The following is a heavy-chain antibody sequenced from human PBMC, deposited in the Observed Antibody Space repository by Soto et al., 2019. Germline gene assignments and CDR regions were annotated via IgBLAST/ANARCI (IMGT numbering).Heavy chain of an antibody. V-gene: IGHV4-31*03. D-gene: IGHD3-16*01. Sequence: SETLSLTCTVSCGSISSGGYYWSWIRQHPGKGLEWIGYIYYSGSTYYNPSLKSRVTISVDTSKNQFSLKLSSVTAADTAVYYCARAVGGGDDAFDIWGQGTMVTVSS. CDR2: IYYSGST. CDR1: CGSISSGGYY. CDR3: ARAVGGGDDAFDI. J-gene: IGHJ3*02.